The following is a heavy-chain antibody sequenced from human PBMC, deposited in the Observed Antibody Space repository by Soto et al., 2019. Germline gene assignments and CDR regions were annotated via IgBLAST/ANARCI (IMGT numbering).Heavy chain of an antibody. V-gene: IGHV3-23*01. CDR2: ISGSGGST. D-gene: IGHD3-22*01. Sequence: EVQLLESGGGLVQPGGSLRLSCAASGFTFSSYAMSWVRQAPGKGLGWVSAISGSGGSTYYADSVKGRFTISRDNSKNTLYLQMNSLRAEDTAVYYCAKALVIVVEGGNYWGQGTLVTVSS. CDR3: AKALVIVVEGGNY. J-gene: IGHJ4*02. CDR1: GFTFSSYA.